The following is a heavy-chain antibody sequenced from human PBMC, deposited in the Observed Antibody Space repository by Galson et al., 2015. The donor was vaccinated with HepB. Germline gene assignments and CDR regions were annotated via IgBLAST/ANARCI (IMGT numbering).Heavy chain of an antibody. J-gene: IGHJ4*02. CDR2: IYPGDSDT. CDR3: ARHGVTHGDPVDY. D-gene: IGHD4-17*01. V-gene: IGHV5-51*01. CDR1: GYSFTSYW. Sequence: QSGAAVKKPGESLKISCTDSGYSFTSYWIGWVRQMPGKGLEWMGIIYPGDSDTRYSPSFQGQVSISADKSISTAYLQWSSLKASDTAMYYCARHGVTHGDPVDYWGQGTLVTVSS.